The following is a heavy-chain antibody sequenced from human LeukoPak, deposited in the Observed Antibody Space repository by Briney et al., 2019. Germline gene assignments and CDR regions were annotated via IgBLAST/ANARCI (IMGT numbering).Heavy chain of an antibody. J-gene: IGHJ4*02. Sequence: SETLSLTCTVSGGSINSGDYYWSWIRQHPGKGLEWIGYIIYTGSTYYNPSLKSRVSISVDTSRNQFSLKLSSVTAADTAVYYCARLYDILTGYPYYFDYWGQGTLVTVSS. CDR2: IIYTGST. CDR1: GGSINSGDYY. CDR3: ARLYDILTGYPYYFDY. D-gene: IGHD3-9*01. V-gene: IGHV4-31*03.